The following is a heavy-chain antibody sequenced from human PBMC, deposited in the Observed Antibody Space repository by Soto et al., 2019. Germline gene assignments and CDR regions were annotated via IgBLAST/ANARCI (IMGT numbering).Heavy chain of an antibody. V-gene: IGHV1-69*06. J-gene: IGHJ4*02. CDR2: IIPMFPTT. CDR1: GGTFSSYA. CDR3: ATDGDSADYGY. Sequence: SVKVSCKASGGTFSSYAISWVRQAPGQGLEWMGGIIPMFPTTNYAQKFKGRLTIYADKSTGTAYMEMTSLRSEDTAVYYCATDGDSADYGYWGQGTLVTVSS. D-gene: IGHD2-21*01.